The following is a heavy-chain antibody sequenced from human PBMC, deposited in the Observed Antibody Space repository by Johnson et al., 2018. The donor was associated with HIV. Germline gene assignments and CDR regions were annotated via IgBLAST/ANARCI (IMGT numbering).Heavy chain of an antibody. Sequence: VQLVESGGGLVKPGGSLRLSCAASGFTFNDYYMSWIRQAPGKGLEWVAVISYDGSNKYYADSVKGRFTISRDNSKNTLYLQMNSLRAEDTAIYYCVKGMDSSSWYAFDIWGQGTMVTVSS. D-gene: IGHD6-13*01. CDR2: ISYDGSNK. J-gene: IGHJ3*02. V-gene: IGHV3-30*18. CDR1: GFTFNDYY. CDR3: VKGMDSSSWYAFDI.